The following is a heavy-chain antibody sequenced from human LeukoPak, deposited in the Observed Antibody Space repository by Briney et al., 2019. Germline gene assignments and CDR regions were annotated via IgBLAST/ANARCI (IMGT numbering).Heavy chain of an antibody. CDR1: GGFISSYY. V-gene: IGHV4-59*12. D-gene: IGHD3-9*01. CDR2: IYYSGST. CDR3: ARDPHYDILTGGFDY. J-gene: IGHJ4*02. Sequence: SETLSLTCTVSGGFISSYYWSWIRQPPGKELAWIGYIYYSGSTNYNPSLKSRVTISVDTSKNQFSLKLSSVTAADTAVYYCARDPHYDILTGGFDYWGQGTLVAVSS.